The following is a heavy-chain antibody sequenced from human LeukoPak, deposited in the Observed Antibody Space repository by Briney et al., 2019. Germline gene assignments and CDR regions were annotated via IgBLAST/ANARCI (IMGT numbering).Heavy chain of an antibody. D-gene: IGHD3-22*01. V-gene: IGHV3-33*01. CDR2: IWYDGSNK. CDR1: GFTFSSYG. Sequence: GGSLRLSCAASGFTFSSYGMHWVRQAPGKGLEWVAVIWYDGSNKYYADSVKGRFTISRDNSKNTLYLQMNSLRAEDTAVYYCARDKPPPYYYDSSGMFDYWGQGTLVTVSS. CDR3: ARDKPPPYYYDSSGMFDY. J-gene: IGHJ4*02.